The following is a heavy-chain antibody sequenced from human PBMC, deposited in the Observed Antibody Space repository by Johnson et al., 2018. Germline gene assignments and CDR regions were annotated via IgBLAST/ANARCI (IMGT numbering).Heavy chain of an antibody. CDR1: GFTFSSYA. D-gene: IGHD4/OR15-4a*01. J-gene: IGHJ6*03. CDR3: SRDPNDYLANYYYYMDV. CDR2: ISYDGSNK. V-gene: IGHV3-30-3*01. Sequence: QVQLVQSGGGVVQPGRSLRLSCAASGFTFSSYAMHWVRQAPGKGLEWVAVISYDGSNKYYADSVKGRFTISRDNSKNRLYLQMNRLRAEDTAVYYCSRDPNDYLANYYYYMDVWGKGTTVTVSS.